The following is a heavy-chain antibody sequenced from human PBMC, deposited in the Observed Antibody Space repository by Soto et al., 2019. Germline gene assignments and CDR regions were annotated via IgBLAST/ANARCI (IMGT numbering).Heavy chain of an antibody. CDR1: GGAFNSKA. Sequence: QEQLVQSGAEVRKPGSSVKVSCKASGGAFNSKAIAWVRQAPGQGLEWMGGIVPLFGSTDYAQRFQGRLTITADEFTDTVYIELSSLSPEDTAVYFCATLGGRSWFDPWGQGTLVTVSS. CDR2: IVPLFGST. V-gene: IGHV1-69*01. J-gene: IGHJ5*02. D-gene: IGHD3-16*01. CDR3: ATLGGRSWFDP.